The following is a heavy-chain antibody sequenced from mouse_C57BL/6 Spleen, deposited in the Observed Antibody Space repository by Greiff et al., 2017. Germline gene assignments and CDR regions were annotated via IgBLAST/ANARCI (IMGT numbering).Heavy chain of an antibody. D-gene: IGHD1-2*01. Sequence: VQLQQSGPELVKPGASVKMSCKASGYTFTDYNMHWVKQSHGKSLEWIGYINPNNGGTSYNQKFKGKATLTVNKSSSTADMELRSLTSEDSAVYYCARGTTATLYFDYWGQGTTLTVSS. CDR1: GYTFTDYN. V-gene: IGHV1-22*01. CDR3: ARGTTATLYFDY. CDR2: INPNNGGT. J-gene: IGHJ2*01.